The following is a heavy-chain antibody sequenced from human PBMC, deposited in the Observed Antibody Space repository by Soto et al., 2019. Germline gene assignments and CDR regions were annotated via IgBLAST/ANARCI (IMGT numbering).Heavy chain of an antibody. Sequence: PWGSLRISCAASRFTFISYCMSWVRQAPGKGLEWVANIKQDGSEKYYVDSVKGRFTISRDNAKNSLYLQMNSLRAEDTAVYYCARDGHGSYDFWSGYPPWNWFDPWGQGTLVTVSS. CDR1: RFTFISYC. D-gene: IGHD3-3*01. J-gene: IGHJ5*02. V-gene: IGHV3-7*01. CDR2: IKQDGSEK. CDR3: ARDGHGSYDFWSGYPPWNWFDP.